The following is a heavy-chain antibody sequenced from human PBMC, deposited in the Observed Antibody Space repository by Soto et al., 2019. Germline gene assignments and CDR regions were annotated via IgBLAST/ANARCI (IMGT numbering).Heavy chain of an antibody. V-gene: IGHV4-31*03. J-gene: IGHJ5*02. CDR1: GYSIPACGYY. D-gene: IGHD6-19*01. CDR3: ARMYSSGSGWFHP. Sequence: SLTCLVPGYSIPACGYYWSWIRHHPGKGLEWIGSFYSSGSIIYNPSLRSRVSISGDTSSNQFSMSLTSVTAADTARYYCARMYSSGSGWFHPWGQGTLVTVSS. CDR2: FYSSGSI.